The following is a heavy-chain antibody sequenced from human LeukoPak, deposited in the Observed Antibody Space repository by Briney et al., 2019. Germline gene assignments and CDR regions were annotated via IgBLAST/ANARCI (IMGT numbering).Heavy chain of an antibody. J-gene: IGHJ2*01. V-gene: IGHV4-4*07. CDR3: ARDSEKYSSSWFSDRGWYFDL. Sequence: SETLSLTCTVSGGSISSYYWSWIRQPAGKGLEWIGRIYTSGSTNYNPSLKSRVTMSVDTSKNQFSLELSSVTAADTAVYSCARDSEKYSSSWFSDRGWYFDLWGRGTLVTVSS. D-gene: IGHD6-13*01. CDR1: GGSISSYY. CDR2: IYTSGST.